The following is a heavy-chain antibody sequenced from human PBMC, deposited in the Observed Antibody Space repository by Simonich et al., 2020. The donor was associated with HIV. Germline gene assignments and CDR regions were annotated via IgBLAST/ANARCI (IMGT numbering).Heavy chain of an antibody. D-gene: IGHD6-13*01. Sequence: QVQLHQWGAGLLKPSETLSLTCAVYGGSFSNYYWNWIRQPPGKGLEWIGEINHSGSAKYNPTLKSRVTISVDKSKNQFSLKLSSVTAADTAVYYCARDSSSLYYFDYWGQGTLVTVSS. CDR2: INHSGSA. J-gene: IGHJ4*02. CDR1: GGSFSNYY. CDR3: ARDSSSLYYFDY. V-gene: IGHV4-34*01.